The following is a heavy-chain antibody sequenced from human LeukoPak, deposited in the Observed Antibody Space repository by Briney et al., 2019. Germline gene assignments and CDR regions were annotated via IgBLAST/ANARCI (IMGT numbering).Heavy chain of an antibody. Sequence: PSETLSLTCAVYGGSFSGYYWSWIRQPPGKGLEWIGEINHSGSTNYNPSLKSRVTISVDTSKNQFSLKLSSVTAADTAVYYCARGGGQRRTVRYFDLWGRGTLVTVSS. J-gene: IGHJ2*01. CDR3: ARGGGQRRTVRYFDL. D-gene: IGHD3-10*01. V-gene: IGHV4-34*01. CDR1: GGSFSGYY. CDR2: INHSGST.